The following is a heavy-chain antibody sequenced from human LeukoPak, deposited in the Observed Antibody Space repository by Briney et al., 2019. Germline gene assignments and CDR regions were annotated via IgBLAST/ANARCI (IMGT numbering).Heavy chain of an antibody. CDR1: GFTFSSYW. CDR2: IKTDGSNT. J-gene: IGHJ3*01. V-gene: IGHV3-74*01. CDR3: ARDFLHLGG. Sequence: PGGSLRLSCAASGFTFSSYWMHWVRQAPGKGLGWVSRIKTDGSNTNYADSVKGRFTISRDNAKNTLYLQMSSLRAEDTAVYHCARDFLHLGGWGQGTMVTVSS. D-gene: IGHD3-16*01.